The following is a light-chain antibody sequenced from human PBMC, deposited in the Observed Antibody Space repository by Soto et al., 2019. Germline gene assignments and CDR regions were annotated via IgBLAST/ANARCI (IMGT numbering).Light chain of an antibody. CDR1: QGISYY. Sequence: DIQMTQSPSSLPASVGDRVTITCRASQGISYYLAWYQQKPGKVPRLLIYAASTLQSGVPSRFSGSGSGSDFTLTISSLQPEDVATYYCQKYNSAPLTFGGGTKVEIK. CDR2: AAS. CDR3: QKYNSAPLT. J-gene: IGKJ4*01. V-gene: IGKV1-27*01.